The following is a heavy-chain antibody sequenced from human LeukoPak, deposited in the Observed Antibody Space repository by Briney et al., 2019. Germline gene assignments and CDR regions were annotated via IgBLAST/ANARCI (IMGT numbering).Heavy chain of an antibody. Sequence: SVKVSCKASGGTFSSYAISWVRQAPGQGLEWMGGIIPIFGTANYAQKFQGRVTITADESTSTAYMELRSLRSDDTAVYYCARGSLGYCSSTSCYAFDIWGQGTMVTVSS. CDR3: ARGSLGYCSSTSCYAFDI. CDR1: GGTFSSYA. CDR2: IIPIFGTA. V-gene: IGHV1-69*01. J-gene: IGHJ3*02. D-gene: IGHD2-2*01.